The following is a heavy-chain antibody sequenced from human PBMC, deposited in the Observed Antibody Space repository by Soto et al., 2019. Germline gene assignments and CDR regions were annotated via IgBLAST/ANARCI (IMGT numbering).Heavy chain of an antibody. CDR1: GFTFDSPYSHG. CDR3: VSWVSAHFDY. D-gene: IGHD2-8*01. CDR2: ISSNGANT. V-gene: IGHV3-23*01. J-gene: IGHJ4*01. Sequence: PGGSLRLSCAASGFTFDSPYSHGMSWVRQSPGKGPEWVSTISSNGANTYYAESVKGRFTISKDASRNTVHLHMNSLRAEDTATYFCVSWVSAHFDYWGHGTPVTVSS.